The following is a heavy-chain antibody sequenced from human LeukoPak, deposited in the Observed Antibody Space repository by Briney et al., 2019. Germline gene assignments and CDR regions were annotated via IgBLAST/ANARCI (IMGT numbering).Heavy chain of an antibody. CDR2: IYYSGST. V-gene: IGHV4-30-4*08. CDR3: SRDHYYDSSGTRNVDH. Sequence: PSETLSLTCTVSGGSISSGDYYWSWIRQPPGKGLEWIGYIYYSGSTYYNPSLKSRVTISVDTSKNQFSLKLSSVTAADTAVYYCSRDHYYDSSGTRNVDHWGQGTLVTVSS. D-gene: IGHD3-22*01. CDR1: GGSISSGDYY. J-gene: IGHJ4*02.